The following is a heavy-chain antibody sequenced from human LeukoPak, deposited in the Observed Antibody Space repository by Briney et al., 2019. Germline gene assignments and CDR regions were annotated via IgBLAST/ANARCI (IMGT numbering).Heavy chain of an antibody. CDR2: ISYDGSNK. V-gene: IGHV3-30-3*01. CDR1: GFTFSSYA. Sequence: GGSLRLSCAASGFTFSSYAMHWVRQAPGKGLEWVAVISYDGSNKYYADSVKGRFTISRDNSKNTLYLQMNSLRAEDTAVYYCARGVRSYYGSGSLDYWGQGTLVTVSS. J-gene: IGHJ4*02. CDR3: ARGVRSYYGSGSLDY. D-gene: IGHD3-10*01.